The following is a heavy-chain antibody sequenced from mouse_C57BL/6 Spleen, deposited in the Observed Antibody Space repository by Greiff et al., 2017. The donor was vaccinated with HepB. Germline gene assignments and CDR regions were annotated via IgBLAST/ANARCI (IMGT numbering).Heavy chain of an antibody. CDR2: IDPSDSYT. Sequence: VQLQQPGAELVKPGASVKLSCKASGYTFTSYWMQWVKQRPGQGLEWIGEIDPSDSYTNYNQKFKGKATLTADTSSSTAYMQLSSLTSEDSAVYYCARRAMDYWGQGTSVTVSS. CDR3: ARRAMDY. J-gene: IGHJ4*01. V-gene: IGHV1-50*01. CDR1: GYTFTSYW.